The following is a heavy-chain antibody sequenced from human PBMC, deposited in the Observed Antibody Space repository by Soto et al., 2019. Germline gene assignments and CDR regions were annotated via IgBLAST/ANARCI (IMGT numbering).Heavy chain of an antibody. CDR3: ARDANDTFDI. J-gene: IGHJ3*02. CDR2: IGTDNGET. V-gene: IGHV1-24*01. CDR1: GYTLTELS. Sequence: ASLKVSCKVSGYTLTELSMHCVRQAPGKGLEWMGCIGTDNGETIYAQKFQGRVTMTTDTSTSTAYMELRSLRSDDTAVYYCARDANDTFDIWGQGIMVTVSS.